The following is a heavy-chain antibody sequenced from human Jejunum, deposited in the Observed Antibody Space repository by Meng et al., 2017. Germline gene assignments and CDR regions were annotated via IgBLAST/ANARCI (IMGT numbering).Heavy chain of an antibody. J-gene: IGHJ4*02. V-gene: IGHV4-4*02. CDR2: SYLSGST. Sequence: QVPLQEAGPGLVGPSGTLSLTCSVSGGSISGENLWSWVRQTPGKGLEWIGESYLSGSTYYNPSLASRVTISVDHSRDRFSLTVASVTAADTGVYFCARATLARLFDSWGQGRLVTVSS. D-gene: IGHD6-6*01. CDR1: GGSISGENL. CDR3: ARATLARLFDS.